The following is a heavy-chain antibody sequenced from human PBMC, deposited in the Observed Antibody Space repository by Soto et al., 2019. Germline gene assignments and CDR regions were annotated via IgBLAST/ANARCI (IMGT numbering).Heavy chain of an antibody. J-gene: IGHJ6*02. CDR3: ARGQGAAIGDYYYHGMDV. CDR1: GFIFSGSA. CDR2: IRSRANNFAT. Sequence: LRLSCAASGFIFSGSAIHWVRQASGKGLEWVGRIRSRANNFATSSAASVKGRFTFSRDDSKNTAYLQMNTLKPEDTAVYYCARGQGAAIGDYYYHGMDVWGQGTTVTVSS. D-gene: IGHD2-2*02. V-gene: IGHV3-73*01.